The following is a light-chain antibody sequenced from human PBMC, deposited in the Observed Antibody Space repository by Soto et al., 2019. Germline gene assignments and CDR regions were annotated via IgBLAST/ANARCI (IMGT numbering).Light chain of an antibody. J-gene: IGLJ2*01. Sequence: QSALTQPRSVSGSPGQSVTISCTGTSSDVGIYNYVSWYQHHPGKAPKLLISEVTNRPSGVSNRFSGSKSGNTASLTISGLQAEDEADYYCSSYTTNITPVVFGGGTKLTVL. CDR2: EVT. CDR1: SSDVGIYNY. V-gene: IGLV2-14*01. CDR3: SSYTTNITPVV.